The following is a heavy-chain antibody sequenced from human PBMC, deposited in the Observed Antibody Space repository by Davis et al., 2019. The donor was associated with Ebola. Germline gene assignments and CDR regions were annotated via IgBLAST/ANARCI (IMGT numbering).Heavy chain of an antibody. J-gene: IGHJ6*02. D-gene: IGHD3-3*01. Sequence: GGSLRLSCAASGFTFSSYWMSWVRQAPGKGLEWVANIKHDGSEKYYVDSVKGRFTISRDNAKNSLYLQMNSLRAEDTAVYYCARGDFWSGYYMNYYYYGMDVWGQGTTVTVSS. CDR3: ARGDFWSGYYMNYYYYGMDV. CDR2: IKHDGSEK. V-gene: IGHV3-7*01. CDR1: GFTFSSYW.